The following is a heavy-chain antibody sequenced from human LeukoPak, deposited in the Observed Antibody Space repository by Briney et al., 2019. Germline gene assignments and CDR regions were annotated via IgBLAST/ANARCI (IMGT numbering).Heavy chain of an antibody. D-gene: IGHD1-26*01. J-gene: IGHJ4*02. V-gene: IGHV3-30*04. CDR3: ARAGGRIAGATLIYYFDY. Sequence: GGSLRLSCAASGFTFSSYAMHWVRQAPGKGLEWVAVISYDGSNKYYADSVKGRFTISRDNSKSTLYLQMNSLRAEDTAVYYCARAGGRIAGATLIYYFDYWGQGTLVTVSS. CDR2: ISYDGSNK. CDR1: GFTFSSYA.